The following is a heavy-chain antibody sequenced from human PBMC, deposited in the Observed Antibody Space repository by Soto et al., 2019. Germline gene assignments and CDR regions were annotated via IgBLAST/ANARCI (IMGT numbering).Heavy chain of an antibody. CDR3: ARHGPSIAVASRIDY. CDR2: IYYSGST. J-gene: IGHJ4*02. V-gene: IGHV4-59*08. Sequence: SETLSLTCTVSGGSISSYYWSWIRQPPGKGLEWIGYIYYSGSTNYNPSLKSRVTISVDTSKNQFSLKLSSVTAADTAVYYCARHGPSIAVASRIDYWGQGTLVTVSS. CDR1: GGSISSYY. D-gene: IGHD6-19*01.